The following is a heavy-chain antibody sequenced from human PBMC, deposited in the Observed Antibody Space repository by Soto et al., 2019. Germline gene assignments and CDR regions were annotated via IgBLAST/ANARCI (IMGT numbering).Heavy chain of an antibody. J-gene: IGHJ4*02. CDR1: GFTFSSYS. D-gene: IGHD5-18*01. Sequence: GGSLRLSCAASGFTFSSYSMNWVRQAPGKGLEWVSSISSSSSYIYYADSVKGRITISRDNAKNSLYLQMNSLRAEGTAVYYCARDQPGYSYGYGLGYWGQGTLVTVSS. CDR2: ISSSSSYI. V-gene: IGHV3-21*01. CDR3: ARDQPGYSYGYGLGY.